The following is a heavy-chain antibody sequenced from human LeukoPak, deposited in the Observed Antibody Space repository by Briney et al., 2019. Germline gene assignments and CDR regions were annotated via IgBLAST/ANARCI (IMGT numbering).Heavy chain of an antibody. Sequence: PGGSLRLSRATSGFTFSSYFMSWVRQAPGKGLEWVANIRQGGTEQYYVDSVRGRFTISRDNANNSLYLQINSLRAEDTAVYYCARGHDFGSGSDWYDFDYWGQGTLVTVSS. CDR2: IRQGGTEQ. D-gene: IGHD3-10*01. J-gene: IGHJ4*02. V-gene: IGHV3-7*01. CDR3: ARGHDFGSGSDWYDFDY. CDR1: GFTFSSYF.